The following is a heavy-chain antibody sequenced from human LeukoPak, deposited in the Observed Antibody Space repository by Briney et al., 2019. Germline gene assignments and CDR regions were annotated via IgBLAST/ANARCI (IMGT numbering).Heavy chain of an antibody. Sequence: ASVKVSCKASGYTFTSYGISWVRQAPGQGLEWMGWISAYNGNTNYAQKLQGRVTMTTDTSTSTAYMELRSLRSDDTAVYYCARDQQWLASHVYGMDVWGQGTTVTVSS. CDR2: ISAYNGNT. J-gene: IGHJ6*02. D-gene: IGHD6-19*01. CDR3: ARDQQWLASHVYGMDV. V-gene: IGHV1-18*01. CDR1: GYTFTSYG.